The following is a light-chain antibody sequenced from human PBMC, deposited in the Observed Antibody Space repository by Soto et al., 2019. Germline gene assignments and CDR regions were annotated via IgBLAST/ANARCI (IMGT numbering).Light chain of an antibody. CDR1: QSISSW. CDR3: QQYNSYPYT. J-gene: IGKJ2*01. V-gene: IGKV1-5*03. Sequence: DIQMTQSPSTLSASVGDRVTITCRASQSISSWLAWYQQKPGKAPKLLIYKASSLESGVPSRFSGSGSGTEFNLTISSLQPDDFATYYRQQYNSYPYTFGQGTKLEIK. CDR2: KAS.